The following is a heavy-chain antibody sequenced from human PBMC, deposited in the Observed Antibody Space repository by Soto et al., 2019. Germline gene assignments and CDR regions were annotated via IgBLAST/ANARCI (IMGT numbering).Heavy chain of an antibody. V-gene: IGHV4-39*01. CDR1: GGSISSSSYY. D-gene: IGHD3-10*01. CDR2: FYYSGST. J-gene: IGHJ3*02. CDR3: ARRYYGSGIAAFDI. Sequence: SETLSLTCTVSGGSISSSSYYWGWIRQPPGKGLEWLGEFYYSGSTCYNPSLKSRVTISVDTSKNQFSLKLSAVTAADTAVYYCARRYYGSGIAAFDIWGQGTMVTVSS.